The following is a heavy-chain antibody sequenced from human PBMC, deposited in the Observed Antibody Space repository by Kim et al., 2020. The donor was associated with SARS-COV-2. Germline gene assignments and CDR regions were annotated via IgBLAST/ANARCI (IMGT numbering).Heavy chain of an antibody. CDR2: IYYSGST. CDR1: GGSISSSSYY. V-gene: IGHV4-39*01. J-gene: IGHJ6*02. D-gene: IGHD3-10*01. CDR3: AWFGELWALYYYYGMDV. Sequence: SETLSLTCTVSGGSISSSSYYRGWIRQPPGKGLEWIGSIYYSGSTYYNPSLKSRVTISVDTSKNQFSLKLSSVTAADTAVYYCAWFGELWALYYYYGMDVWGQGTTVTVSS.